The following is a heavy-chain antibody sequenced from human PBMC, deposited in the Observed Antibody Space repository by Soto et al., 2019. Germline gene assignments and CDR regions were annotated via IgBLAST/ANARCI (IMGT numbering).Heavy chain of an antibody. CDR2: ISYDGSNK. V-gene: IGHV3-30-3*01. J-gene: IGHJ4*02. CDR3: AREFDWLPFEY. D-gene: IGHD3-9*01. Sequence: LRLSFAASGFTFSSYAMHWVRQAPGKGLEWVAVISYDGSNKYYADSVKGRFTISRDNSKNTLYLQMNSLRAEDTAVYYCAREFDWLPFEYWGQGTLVTVSS. CDR1: GFTFSSYA.